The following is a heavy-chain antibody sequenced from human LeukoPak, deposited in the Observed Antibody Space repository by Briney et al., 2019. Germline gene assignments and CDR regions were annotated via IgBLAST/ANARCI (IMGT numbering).Heavy chain of an antibody. Sequence: SETLSLTCTVSGGSISSYYWSWIRQPPGKGLEWIGYIYYSGSTNYNPSLKSRVTISVDTSKNQFSLKLSSVTAADTAVYYCARLGYCSSTSCYPRGHWFDPWGQGTLVTVSS. D-gene: IGHD2-2*01. V-gene: IGHV4-59*01. J-gene: IGHJ5*02. CDR2: IYYSGST. CDR3: ARLGYCSSTSCYPRGHWFDP. CDR1: GGSISSYY.